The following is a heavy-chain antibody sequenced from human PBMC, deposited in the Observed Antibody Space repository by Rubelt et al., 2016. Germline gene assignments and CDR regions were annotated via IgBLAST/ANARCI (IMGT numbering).Heavy chain of an antibody. CDR3: ARMSYGYIV. CDR2: IYYSGST. D-gene: IGHD5-18*01. V-gene: IGHV4-61*01. J-gene: IGHJ4*02. Sequence: QVQLQQWGAGLLKPSETLSLTCTVSGGSVSSGSYYWSWIRQPPGKGLEWIGYIYYSGSTNYNPSLKSLVTISVDTSKNQFSLKLSSVTAADTAVYYCARMSYGYIVWGQGSLVTVSS. CDR1: GGSVSSGSYY.